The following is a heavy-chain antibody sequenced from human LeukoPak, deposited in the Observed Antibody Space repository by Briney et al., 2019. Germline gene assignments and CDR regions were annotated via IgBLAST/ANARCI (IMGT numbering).Heavy chain of an antibody. CDR1: GYTFTGYG. CDR2: ISAYNGNT. V-gene: IGHV1-18*01. Sequence: ASVKVSCKASGYTFTGYGISWVRQAPGQGLEWMGWISAYNGNTNYAQKLQGRVTMTTDTSTSTAYMELSSLRSEDTAVYYCARQHVGGSGWYYYYYYMDVWGKGTTVTISS. D-gene: IGHD6-19*01. J-gene: IGHJ6*03. CDR3: ARQHVGGSGWYYYYYYMDV.